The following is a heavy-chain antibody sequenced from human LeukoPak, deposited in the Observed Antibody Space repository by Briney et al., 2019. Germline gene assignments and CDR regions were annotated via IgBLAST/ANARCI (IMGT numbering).Heavy chain of an antibody. CDR3: AKGGQNYDFWRFDY. J-gene: IGHJ4*02. CDR1: GFTFSSYS. D-gene: IGHD3-3*01. V-gene: IGHV3-64*01. CDR2: ISSNGGST. Sequence: PGGSLRLSCAASGFTFSSYSMHWVRQAPGKGLEYVSAISSNGGSTYYANSVKGRFTISRDNSKNTLYLQMGSLRAEDMAVYYCAKGGQNYDFWRFDYWGQGSLVTVSS.